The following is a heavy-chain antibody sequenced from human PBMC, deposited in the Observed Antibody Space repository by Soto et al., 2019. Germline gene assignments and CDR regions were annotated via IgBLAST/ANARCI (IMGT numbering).Heavy chain of an antibody. V-gene: IGHV1-3*01. Sequence: QVHLVQSGAEVKKPGASVKVSCKASGYTFSSYAIHWVRQAPGQRLEWMGWINAGNGKTKDSHKFQGRVTMTRDTSATTAYMELSSLRSEDTAVYYCARGKAMIRGVMGPRGDYFDYWGQGTVVTVSS. D-gene: IGHD3-10*01. CDR3: ARGKAMIRGVMGPRGDYFDY. CDR2: INAGNGKT. J-gene: IGHJ4*02. CDR1: GYTFSSYA.